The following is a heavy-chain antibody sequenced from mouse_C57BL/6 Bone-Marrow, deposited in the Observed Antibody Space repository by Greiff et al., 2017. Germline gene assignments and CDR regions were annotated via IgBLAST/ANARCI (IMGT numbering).Heavy chain of an antibody. J-gene: IGHJ1*03. Sequence: QVQLQQPGAELVKPGASVKMSCKASGYTFTSYWIPWVKQRPGQGLAWIGDIYPGSGSTNYNEKFTSKATLTVDTTSITAYMQLSSLTSEDSAVDYCATDIWYFDVWGTGTTVTVSS. V-gene: IGHV1-55*01. CDR2: IYPGSGST. CDR1: GYTFTSYW. CDR3: ATDIWYFDV.